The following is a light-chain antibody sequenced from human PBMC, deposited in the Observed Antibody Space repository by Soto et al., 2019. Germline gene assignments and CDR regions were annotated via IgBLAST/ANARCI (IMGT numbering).Light chain of an antibody. Sequence: QSALTQPPSASGSPGQSVTISCTGTSSDVGDYNYVSWYQQHPGKAPKLMIYEVSKRPSGVPDRFSGSKSGNTASLTVSGLRAEDEADYYCSSYAGSNNWVFGGGTKLTFL. J-gene: IGLJ3*02. CDR3: SSYAGSNNWV. V-gene: IGLV2-8*01. CDR1: SSDVGDYNY. CDR2: EVS.